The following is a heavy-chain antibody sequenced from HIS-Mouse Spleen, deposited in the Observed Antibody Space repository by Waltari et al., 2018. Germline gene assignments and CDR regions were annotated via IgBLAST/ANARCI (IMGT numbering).Heavy chain of an antibody. Sequence: QITLKESGPTLVKPTQTLTLTCTFPVFPLSTSGVGVGWILQPPGNALVWLALIYWDDDKRYRPSLKSRLTITNDTSKSQVVLTMTNMDPVDTATYYCAHLQYSGSYKPFDYWGQGTLVTVSS. CDR2: IYWDDDK. CDR1: VFPLSTSGVG. CDR3: AHLQYSGSYKPFDY. V-gene: IGHV2-5*02. J-gene: IGHJ4*02. D-gene: IGHD1-26*01.